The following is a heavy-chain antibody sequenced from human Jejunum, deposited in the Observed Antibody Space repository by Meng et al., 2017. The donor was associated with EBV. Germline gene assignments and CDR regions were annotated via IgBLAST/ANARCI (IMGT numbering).Heavy chain of an antibody. J-gene: IGHJ4*02. V-gene: IGHV1-18*01. D-gene: IGHD2-15*01. CDR1: GYTFTNYG. Sequence: VDVGHTGGGVKGPGASVKVSCKASGYTFTNYGVSWVRQAPGQGLEWMGWISAYNGNTDYAQKLQGRVTMTTDTPTSTAYMELRSLRSDDTAVYYCTIRSHCDGGICYSYDYWGQGTLVTVSS. CDR2: ISAYNGNT. CDR3: TIRSHCDGGICYSYDY.